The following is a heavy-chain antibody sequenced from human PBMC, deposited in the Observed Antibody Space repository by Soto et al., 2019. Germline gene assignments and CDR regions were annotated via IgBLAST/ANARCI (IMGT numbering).Heavy chain of an antibody. D-gene: IGHD5-12*01. CDR3: ARPSTRSGYALDY. Sequence: QVQLVQSGAEVKKPGASVKVSCKASGYTFTSYDINWVRQATGQGLEWMGWMKPNSGNTGYAQKFQGRVTMTRNTSISTAYMELSSLRSEDTAVDYCARPSTRSGYALDYWGQGTLVTVSS. J-gene: IGHJ4*02. CDR2: MKPNSGNT. V-gene: IGHV1-8*01. CDR1: GYTFTSYD.